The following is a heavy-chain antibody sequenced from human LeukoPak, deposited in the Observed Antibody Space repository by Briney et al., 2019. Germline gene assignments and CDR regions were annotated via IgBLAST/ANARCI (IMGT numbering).Heavy chain of an antibody. V-gene: IGHV1-18*01. J-gene: IGHJ4*02. CDR1: GYTFTSYG. D-gene: IGHD3-22*01. Sequence: ASVKVSCKASGYTFTSYGISWVRQAPGQGLEWMGWISAYNGNTNYAQKLQGRVTMTRNTSISTAYMELSSLRSEDTAVYYCARGGSYYDSSGYYYLYWGQGTLVTVSS. CDR2: ISAYNGNT. CDR3: ARGGSYYDSSGYYYLY.